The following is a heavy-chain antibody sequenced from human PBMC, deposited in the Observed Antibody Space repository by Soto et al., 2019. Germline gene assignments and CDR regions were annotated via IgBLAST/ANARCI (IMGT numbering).Heavy chain of an antibody. CDR1: GFTLGDSA. V-gene: IGHV3-49*04. D-gene: IGHD5-18*01. CDR2: IRTKTFGGTA. J-gene: IGHJ4*02. CDR3: IRDMKYSYYFEAGH. Sequence: EVQVVESGGGLVQPGQSLRLSCFASGFTLGDSAFSWVRQAPGKGLEWVGFIRTKTFGGTAEYAASVKGRFSISRDDSKSIAYLQMNGLKTEDTAVYYCIRDMKYSYYFEAGHWGQGTLVTVSS.